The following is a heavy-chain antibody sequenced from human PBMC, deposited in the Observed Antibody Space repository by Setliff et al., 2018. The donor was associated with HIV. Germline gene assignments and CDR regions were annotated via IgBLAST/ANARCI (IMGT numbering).Heavy chain of an antibody. CDR2: ISYDGSSK. J-gene: IGHJ4*02. D-gene: IGHD3-3*01. Sequence: GGSLRLSCAASGFTFSSYGMHWVRQAPGKGLEWVAYISYDGSSKYYADSVKGRFTISRDNAKKSLYLQMNSLRPEDTALYYCAKDPGRFGVVTPFDNWGQGALVTVS. CDR3: AKDPGRFGVVTPFDN. V-gene: IGHV3-30*06. CDR1: GFTFSSYG.